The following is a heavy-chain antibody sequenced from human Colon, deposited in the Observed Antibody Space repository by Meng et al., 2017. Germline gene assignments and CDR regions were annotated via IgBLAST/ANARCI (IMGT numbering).Heavy chain of an antibody. CDR2: IYPGDSDT. J-gene: IGHJ5*02. V-gene: IGHV5-51*01. Sequence: GESLKISCKGTGYTFTNRWIGWVRQMPGKGLEWIGIIYPGDSDTRYSPSFPGQVTISVDTSINTAYLQWNSLKASDTGTYYCARYGDSGSYVAHWFDAWGQGTLVTVSS. CDR1: GYTFTNRW. D-gene: IGHD1-26*01. CDR3: ARYGDSGSYVAHWFDA.